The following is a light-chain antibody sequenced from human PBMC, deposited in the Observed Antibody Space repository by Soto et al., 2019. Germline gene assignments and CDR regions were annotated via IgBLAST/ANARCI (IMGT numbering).Light chain of an antibody. V-gene: IGKV3-15*01. J-gene: IGKJ3*01. Sequence: EIVMTQSPVILSVSPGERVTLSCRASQSVSTNLAWYQQKVGQAPRLLIYGASTRATGIPARFSGSGSGTEFTLTISSLQSEDFAVYYCQQRSNWPRFTFGPGTKVDIK. CDR3: QQRSNWPRFT. CDR2: GAS. CDR1: QSVSTN.